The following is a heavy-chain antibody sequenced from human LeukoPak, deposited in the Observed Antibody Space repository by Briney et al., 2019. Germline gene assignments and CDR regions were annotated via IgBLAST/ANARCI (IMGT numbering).Heavy chain of an antibody. D-gene: IGHD2-2*01. CDR3: ARDKLPAPWDGMDV. J-gene: IGHJ6*02. CDR2: ISGRDGRT. Sequence: GGSLRLSCAASGFSFSSYAMSWVRQAPGKGLEWVSAISGRDGRTHYADSVKGRFTISRDNSKNTLFLQMNSLRAEDTAVYYCARDKLPAPWDGMDVWGQGTTVTVSS. CDR1: GFSFSSYA. V-gene: IGHV3-23*01.